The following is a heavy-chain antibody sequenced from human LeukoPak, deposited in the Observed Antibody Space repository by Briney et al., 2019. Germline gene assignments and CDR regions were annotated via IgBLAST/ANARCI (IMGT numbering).Heavy chain of an antibody. CDR1: GYTFTVYY. Sequence: GASVKLSCKSSGYTFTVYYMHGVRRAPGQGLEGMGCINPNRCGTNYAQKFQRRVTMTRDTSIRPAYMELRRMRSDDTAVYSCARGLRYYYEFRAIDYWGQGTLVTVSS. J-gene: IGHJ4*02. V-gene: IGHV1-2*02. CDR3: ARGLRYYYEFRAIDY. D-gene: IGHD3-22*01. CDR2: INPNRCGT.